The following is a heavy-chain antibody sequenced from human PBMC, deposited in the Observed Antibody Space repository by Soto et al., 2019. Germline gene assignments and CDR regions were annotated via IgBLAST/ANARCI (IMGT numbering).Heavy chain of an antibody. CDR2: VTDSGSSA. Sequence: QVRLVEYGGGLVRPGGSLRLSCAASGFTFSDYYMTWIRRAPGMGLEWLSHVTDSGSSAYYTDSVKGRFTISRDNARNSLFLQMNTLKAADSGVYYCAADRGGYGYFDYWGQGILVTLSS. CDR1: GFTFSDYY. V-gene: IGHV3-11*01. D-gene: IGHD1-26*01. J-gene: IGHJ4*02. CDR3: AADRGGYGYFDY.